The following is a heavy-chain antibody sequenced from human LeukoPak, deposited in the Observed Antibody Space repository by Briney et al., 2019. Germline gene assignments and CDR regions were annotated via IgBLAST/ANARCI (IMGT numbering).Heavy chain of an antibody. V-gene: IGHV3-21*01. D-gene: IGHD3-10*01. Sequence: TGGSLRLSCAASGFTFSSYSMNWVRQAPGKGLEWVSSISSSSSYIYYADSVKGRFTISRDNAKNSLYLQMNSLRAEDTAVYYCARDLSDYGSWVYWGQGTLVTVSS. CDR3: ARDLSDYGSWVY. J-gene: IGHJ4*02. CDR1: GFTFSSYS. CDR2: ISSSSSYI.